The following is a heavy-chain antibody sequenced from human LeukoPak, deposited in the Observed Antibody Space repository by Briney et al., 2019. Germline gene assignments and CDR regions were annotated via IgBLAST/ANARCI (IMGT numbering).Heavy chain of an antibody. CDR1: GGSISSYY. V-gene: IGHV4-59*05. D-gene: IGHD3-22*01. CDR2: IYYSGST. CDR3: ARRAYYDSTGAFDI. J-gene: IGHJ3*02. Sequence: SETLSLTCTVSGGSISSYYWSWIRQPPGKGLEWIGSIYYSGSTYYNPSLKSRVTISVDTSKNQFSLKLSSVTAADTAVYYCARRAYYDSTGAFDIWGQGTMVTVSS.